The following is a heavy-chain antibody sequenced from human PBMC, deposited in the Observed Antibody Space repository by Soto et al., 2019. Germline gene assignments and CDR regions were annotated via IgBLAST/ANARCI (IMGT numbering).Heavy chain of an antibody. Sequence: GGSLRLSCAASGFSFSSYTMSWVRQAPEKGLEWVSSISSSSSYIYYADSVRGRFTISRDNAKNSLYLQMNSLRAEDTAVYYCARVLYNSGWYAIDYWGQGTLVTVSS. V-gene: IGHV3-21*01. J-gene: IGHJ4*02. D-gene: IGHD6-19*01. CDR3: ARVLYNSGWYAIDY. CDR1: GFSFSSYT. CDR2: ISSSSSYI.